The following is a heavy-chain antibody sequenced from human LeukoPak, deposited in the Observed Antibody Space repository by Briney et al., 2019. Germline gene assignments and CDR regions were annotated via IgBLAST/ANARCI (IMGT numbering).Heavy chain of an antibody. Sequence: GGSLRLSCAVAGFTFSSYSMNWVRQAPGKVLEWVSSISSSSSYIYYADSVKGRFTISRDNAKNSLYLQMNSLRAEDTAVYYCARVPGSGITNNHIDYWGQGTLVTVSS. CDR1: GFTFSSYS. V-gene: IGHV3-21*01. J-gene: IGHJ4*02. D-gene: IGHD3-10*01. CDR3: ARVPGSGITNNHIDY. CDR2: ISSSSSYI.